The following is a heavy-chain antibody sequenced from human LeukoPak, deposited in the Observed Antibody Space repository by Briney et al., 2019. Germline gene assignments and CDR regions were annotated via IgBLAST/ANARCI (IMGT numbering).Heavy chain of an antibody. CDR1: GFTFDDYA. V-gene: IGHV3-9*01. CDR2: ISWNSGNI. D-gene: IGHD6-6*01. J-gene: IGHJ4*02. Sequence: GGSLRLSCAASGFTFDDYAMHWVRQAPGKGLEWVSGISWNSGNIGYADSVKGRFTISRDYAKNSLYLQMNSLRAEDTALYYCAKDWYSSSSVHFDYWGQGTLVTVSS. CDR3: AKDWYSSSSVHFDY.